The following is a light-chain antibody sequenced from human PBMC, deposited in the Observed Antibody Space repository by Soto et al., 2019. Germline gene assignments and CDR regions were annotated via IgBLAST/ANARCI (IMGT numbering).Light chain of an antibody. CDR3: QQYNNWSPFT. J-gene: IGKJ3*01. V-gene: IGKV3-15*01. CDR1: QSVSSS. Sequence: EIVMTQSPATLSVSPGERVTLSCRASQSVSSSLAWYQQKPGQAPRLLIYGASTRATGIPARFSGSGSGTEFTLTISSLQSEDFAVYYCQQYNNWSPFTFVPGTKVDIK. CDR2: GAS.